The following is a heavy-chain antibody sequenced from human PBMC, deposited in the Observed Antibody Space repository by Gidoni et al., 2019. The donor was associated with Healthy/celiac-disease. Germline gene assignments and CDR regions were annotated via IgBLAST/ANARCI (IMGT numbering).Heavy chain of an antibody. CDR2: IYYSGST. CDR3: ARLGNWNYPNWFDP. V-gene: IGHV4-59*08. Sequence: QVQLQESGPGLVKPSETLSLTCTVSGGSISSYYWSWIRQPPGKGLEWIGYIYYSGSTNYNPSLKSRVTISVDTSKNQFSLKLSSVTAADTAVYYCARLGNWNYPNWFDPWGQGTLVTVSS. CDR1: GGSISSYY. J-gene: IGHJ5*02. D-gene: IGHD1-7*01.